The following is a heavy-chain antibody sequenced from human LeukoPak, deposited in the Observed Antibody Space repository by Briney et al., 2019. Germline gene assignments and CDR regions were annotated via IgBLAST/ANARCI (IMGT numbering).Heavy chain of an antibody. D-gene: IGHD2-2*01. J-gene: IGHJ6*03. V-gene: IGHV4-4*09. Sequence: SETLSLTCTVSGGSISSYYWSWIRQPPGKGLEWIVYIYTSGSTNYTPSLKSRVTISVDTSKNQFSLKLSSVTAAATAVYYCARLTTDVVVPAARAYYYYYMDVWGKGTTVTVSS. CDR2: IYTSGST. CDR3: ARLTTDVVVPAARAYYYYYMDV. CDR1: GGSISSYY.